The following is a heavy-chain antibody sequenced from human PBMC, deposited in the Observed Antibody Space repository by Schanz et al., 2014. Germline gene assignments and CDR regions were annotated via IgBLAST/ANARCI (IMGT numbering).Heavy chain of an antibody. Sequence: EVHLLESGGGLVQPGGSLRLSCAASGFTFSDYWMSWVRQAPGKGPEWVANIKHDGSVKDYVDSVEGRFTISRDNAKNSLYLQMTSLRAEDTAVYYCARGGFGEVSYFDYWGQGTLXTVSS. D-gene: IGHD3-10*01. V-gene: IGHV3-7*02. CDR2: IKHDGSVK. J-gene: IGHJ4*02. CDR1: GFTFSDYW. CDR3: ARGGFGEVSYFDY.